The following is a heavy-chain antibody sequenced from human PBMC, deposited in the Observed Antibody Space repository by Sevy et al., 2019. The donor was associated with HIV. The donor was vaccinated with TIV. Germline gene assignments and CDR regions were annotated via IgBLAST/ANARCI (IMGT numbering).Heavy chain of an antibody. J-gene: IGHJ6*02. CDR1: GYTFTAYY. CDR2: INPNSDGT. D-gene: IGHD3-22*01. Sequence: ASVKVSCRASGYTFTAYYMHWVRQAPGQGPEWMGWINPNSDGTKYYSQKFQGRVTMTRETSKSTAYMELTRLRSDDRAVYYCARDQKYDSDGYRGNGIDVWGQGTTVTVSS. CDR3: ARDQKYDSDGYRGNGIDV. V-gene: IGHV1-2*02.